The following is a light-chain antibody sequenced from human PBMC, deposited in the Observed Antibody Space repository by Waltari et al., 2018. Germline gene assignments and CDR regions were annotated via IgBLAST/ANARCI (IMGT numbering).Light chain of an antibody. CDR2: WAS. J-gene: IGKJ1*01. CDR1: QSVLYSSNNKNY. V-gene: IGKV4-1*01. Sequence: DIVMTQSPDSLAVSLGERATINCKYSQSVLYSSNNKNYLAWYQQKPGQPPKLLIYWASTRESGVPDRFSGSGSGTDFTLTISSLQAEDVAVYYCQQYYSTPRWTFGQGTKVEIK. CDR3: QQYYSTPRWT.